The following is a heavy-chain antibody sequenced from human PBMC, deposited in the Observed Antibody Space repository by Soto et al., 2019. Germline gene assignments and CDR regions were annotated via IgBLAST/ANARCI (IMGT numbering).Heavy chain of an antibody. J-gene: IGHJ5*01. Sequence: ASVKVSCKASGGTFSSYAISWVRQAPGQGLEWMGGIIPIFGTANYAQKFQGRVTITADESTSTAYMELSSLRSEDTAVYYCATGLLIHRVRGVIKRFDFCGHGTPDTVSS. V-gene: IGHV1-69*13. D-gene: IGHD3-10*01. CDR2: IIPIFGTA. CDR3: ATGLLIHRVRGVIKRFDF. CDR1: GGTFSSYA.